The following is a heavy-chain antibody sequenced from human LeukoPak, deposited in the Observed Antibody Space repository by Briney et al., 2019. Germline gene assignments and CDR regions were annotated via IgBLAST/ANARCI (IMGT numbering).Heavy chain of an antibody. CDR2: IYYSGST. Sequence: KTSESLSLTCTVSGGSISSPSYYWGWIRQPPGNGLEWIGSIYYSGSTYYNPSLKTRVTISVDTSKNQFSLKLSSVTAADTAVYYCARHEQWLGSLDPWGQGTLVTVSS. CDR3: ARHEQWLGSLDP. J-gene: IGHJ5*02. D-gene: IGHD6-19*01. V-gene: IGHV4-39*01. CDR1: GGSISSPSYY.